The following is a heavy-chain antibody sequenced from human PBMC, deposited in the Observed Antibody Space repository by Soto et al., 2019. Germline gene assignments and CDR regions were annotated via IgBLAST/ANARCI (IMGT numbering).Heavy chain of an antibody. J-gene: IGHJ4*02. V-gene: IGHV3-23*01. CDR1: GFTFSSYA. CDR3: AKGGLSPAAREYYFDY. Sequence: EVQLLESGGGLVQPGGSLRLSCAASGFTFSSYAMSWVRQAPGKGLEWVSAISGSGGSTYHADSVKGRFTISRDNSKNTLYLQMNSLRAEDTAVYCCAKGGLSPAAREYYFDYWGQGTLVTVSS. CDR2: ISGSGGST. D-gene: IGHD2-2*01.